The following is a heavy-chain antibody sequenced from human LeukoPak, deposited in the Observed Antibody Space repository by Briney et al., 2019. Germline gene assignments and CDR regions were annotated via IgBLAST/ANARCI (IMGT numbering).Heavy chain of an antibody. CDR3: ARGINGVRGAVYYYYMDV. Sequence: GGSLRLSCAASGFTFSSYNMNWVRQAPGKGLEWVSYISSSSSTIYYADSVKGRFTISRDNAKNSLYLQMNSLRAEDTAVYYCARGINGVRGAVYYYYMDVWGKGTTVTISS. V-gene: IGHV3-48*01. J-gene: IGHJ6*03. CDR2: ISSSSSTI. D-gene: IGHD3-10*01. CDR1: GFTFSSYN.